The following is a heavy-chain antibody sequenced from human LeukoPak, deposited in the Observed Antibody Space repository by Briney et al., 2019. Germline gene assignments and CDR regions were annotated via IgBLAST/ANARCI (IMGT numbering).Heavy chain of an antibody. V-gene: IGHV3-48*01. CDR2: ISSSGSTI. CDR1: GFTFSSYS. Sequence: GGSLRLSCAASGFTFSSYSMNWVRQAPGKGLEWVSYISSSGSTIYYADSVKGRFTISRDDAKNSLYLQMNSLRAEDTAMYYCARDKWEMATDYWGQGTLVTVSS. J-gene: IGHJ4*02. CDR3: ARDKWEMATDY. D-gene: IGHD5-24*01.